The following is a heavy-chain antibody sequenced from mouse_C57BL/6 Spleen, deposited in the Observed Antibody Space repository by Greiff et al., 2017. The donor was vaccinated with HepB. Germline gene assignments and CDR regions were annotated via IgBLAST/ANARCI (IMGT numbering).Heavy chain of an antibody. CDR2: IYPGSGST. D-gene: IGHD1-1*01. J-gene: IGHJ2*01. Sequence: QVQLQQPGAELVKPGASVKMSCKASGYTFTSYWITWVKQRPGQGLEWIGDIYPGSGSTNYNEKFKSKATLTVDTSCSPAYMQLSSLTSEDSEVYYCARDGSSYLDDWGQGTTLTVAS. CDR1: GYTFTSYW. V-gene: IGHV1-55*01. CDR3: ARDGSSYLDD.